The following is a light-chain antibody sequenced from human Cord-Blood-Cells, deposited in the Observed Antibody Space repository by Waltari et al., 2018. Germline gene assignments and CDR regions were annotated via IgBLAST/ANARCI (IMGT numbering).Light chain of an antibody. J-gene: IGLJ1*01. V-gene: IGLV2-14*03. CDR3: SSYTSSSTLV. Sequence: QSALTQPPSVSGSPGQSITISCTGTSSHVGGYNYVSWYQQHPGKAPKLMIYDVSNRPSGVSNRFSGSKSGNTASLTISGLQAEDEADYYCSSYTSSSTLVFGTGTKVTVL. CDR1: SSHVGGYNY. CDR2: DVS.